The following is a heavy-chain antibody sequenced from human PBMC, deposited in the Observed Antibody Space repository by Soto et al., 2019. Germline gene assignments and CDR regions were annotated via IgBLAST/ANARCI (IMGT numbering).Heavy chain of an antibody. J-gene: IGHJ4*02. Sequence: SETLSLTCTVSGDSITYYYWSWIRQPPGRGLEWIGFIYYAGSTKYNPSLNSRVTISVDTSKNQFSLKLNSVTAADTAVYYCARLGGYCSRTICYFPTTPFDDWGQGTLVTVAS. CDR1: GDSITYYY. V-gene: IGHV4-59*08. D-gene: IGHD2-2*03. CDR2: IYYAGST. CDR3: ARLGGYCSRTICYFPTTPFDD.